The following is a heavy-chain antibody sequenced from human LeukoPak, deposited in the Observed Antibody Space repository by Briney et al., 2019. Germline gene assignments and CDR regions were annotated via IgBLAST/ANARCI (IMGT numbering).Heavy chain of an antibody. CDR2: FSGSGDNT. D-gene: IGHD6-13*01. V-gene: IGHV3-23*01. J-gene: IGHJ3*02. Sequence: GGSLRLSCAASGFTFSSHAMSWVRQAPGKGLEWVSGFSGSGDNTYYAEYVKGRFTISRDNSKNTLYLQMNSLRAEDTAVYYCARGAPAGPFDAFDIWGQGTMVTVSS. CDR3: ARGAPAGPFDAFDI. CDR1: GFTFSSHA.